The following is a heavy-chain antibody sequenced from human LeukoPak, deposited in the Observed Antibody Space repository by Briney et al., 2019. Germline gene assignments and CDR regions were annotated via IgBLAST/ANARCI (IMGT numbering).Heavy chain of an antibody. Sequence: GSLRLSCAASGFTFSSYAMNWVRQAPGKGLEWLSTISSSAVTTFDADSVKGRFTISRDNSKNTPYLQLHSLTAEDTAVYYCAKSNGNYRGSFDYWGQGALVTVSS. J-gene: IGHJ4*02. D-gene: IGHD1-7*01. CDR3: AKSNGNYRGSFDY. CDR1: GFTFSSYA. V-gene: IGHV3-23*01. CDR2: ISSSAVTT.